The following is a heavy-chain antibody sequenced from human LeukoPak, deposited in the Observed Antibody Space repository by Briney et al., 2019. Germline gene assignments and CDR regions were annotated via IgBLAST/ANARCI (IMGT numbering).Heavy chain of an antibody. Sequence: GSLRLSCAASGFTFSSYGMHWVRQAPGKGLGWVAVISYDGSNKYYADSVKGRFTISRDNSKNTLYLQMNSLRAEDTAVYYCAKVGYCSSTSRHYYYYYGMDVWGQGTTVTVSS. J-gene: IGHJ6*02. D-gene: IGHD2-2*03. CDR2: ISYDGSNK. CDR1: GFTFSSYG. V-gene: IGHV3-30*18. CDR3: AKVGYCSSTSRHYYYYYGMDV.